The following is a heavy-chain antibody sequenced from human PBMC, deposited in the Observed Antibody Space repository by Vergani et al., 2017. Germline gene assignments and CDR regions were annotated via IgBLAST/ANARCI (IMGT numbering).Heavy chain of an antibody. V-gene: IGHV4-38-2*02. D-gene: IGHD2-15*01. CDR2: IYHSGST. CDR1: GYSISSGYY. CDR3: ARDLGCSGGSCYPGPFSEPIDY. Sequence: QVQLQESGPGLVKPSETLSLTCAVSGYSISSGYYWGWIRQPPGKGLEWIGSIYHSGSTYYNPSLKSRVTISVDTSKNQFSLKLSSVTAADTAGYYCARDLGCSGGSCYPGPFSEPIDYWGQGTLVTVSS. J-gene: IGHJ4*02.